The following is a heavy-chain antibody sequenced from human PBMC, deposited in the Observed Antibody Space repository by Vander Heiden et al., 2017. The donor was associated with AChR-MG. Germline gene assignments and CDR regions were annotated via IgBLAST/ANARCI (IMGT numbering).Heavy chain of an antibody. D-gene: IGHD3-10*01. CDR3: ARVGVRGVISYYYYGMDV. Sequence: QVQLVQSGAEVKKPGASVKVSCKASGYTFTSYDINWLRQATGQGLEWMGWMNPNSGNTGYAQKFQGRVTMTRNTSISTAYMELSSLRSEDTAVYYCARVGVRGVISYYYYGMDVWGQGTTVTVSS. V-gene: IGHV1-8*01. CDR1: GYTFTSYD. J-gene: IGHJ6*02. CDR2: MNPNSGNT.